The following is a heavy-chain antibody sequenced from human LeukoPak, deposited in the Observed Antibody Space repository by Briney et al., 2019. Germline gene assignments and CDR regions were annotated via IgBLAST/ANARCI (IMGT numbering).Heavy chain of an antibody. CDR2: IRYDGSNK. CDR1: GFTFKNFG. V-gene: IGHV3-30*02. D-gene: IGHD3-10*01. J-gene: IGHJ4*02. CDR3: AKVLTYYPGSGSYDPDF. Sequence: GGSLRLSCAASGFTFKNFGMHWVRRAPGKGLEWVAFIRYDGSNKYYADSVKGRFTISRDNSKNVLDVQLNSLRPEDTAFYYCAKVLTYYPGSGSYDPDFWGQGTLVTVSS.